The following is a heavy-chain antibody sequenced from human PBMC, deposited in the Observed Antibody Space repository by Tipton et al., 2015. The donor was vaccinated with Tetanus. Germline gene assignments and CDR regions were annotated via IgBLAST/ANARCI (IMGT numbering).Heavy chain of an antibody. CDR3: ARGGGSYYTDC. CDR2: IIPSGGTT. V-gene: IGHV1-46*01. J-gene: IGHJ4*02. Sequence: QVQLVQSGAEVKKPGASVRFSCKASGYTFTDFHVHWVRQAAGQGLEWMGIIIPSGGTTRHAQKFQGRVTMTRDTSTSTVYMELSSLRSEDTAVYYCARGGGSYYTDCWGQGTLVTVSS. CDR1: GYTFTDFH. D-gene: IGHD1-26*01.